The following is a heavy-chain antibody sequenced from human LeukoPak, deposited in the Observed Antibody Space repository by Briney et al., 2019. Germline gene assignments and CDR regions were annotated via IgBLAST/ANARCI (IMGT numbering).Heavy chain of an antibody. D-gene: IGHD6-6*01. V-gene: IGHV4-34*01. Sequence: PSETLSLTCAVYGGSFSGYYWSWIRQPPGKGLEWIGEINHSGSTNYNPSLKSRVTISVDTSKNQFSLKLSSVTAADTAVYYCAVEYSSSSAEYFQHWGQGTLVTVSS. CDR1: GGSFSGYY. CDR2: INHSGST. J-gene: IGHJ1*01. CDR3: AVEYSSSSAEYFQH.